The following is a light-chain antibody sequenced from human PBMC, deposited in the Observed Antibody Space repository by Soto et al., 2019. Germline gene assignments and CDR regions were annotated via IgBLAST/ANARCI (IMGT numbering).Light chain of an antibody. CDR1: SSNIGDNH. V-gene: IGLV1-47*01. Sequence: QSVLTQPPSASGTPGQTVTISCCGSSSNIGDNHVYWYQQLPGAPPKLLIYRNHQRPSGVSDRFSGSKSGTSASLAISGLRSEDEADYHCASWDDTLESPVAFGGGTKLTVL. CDR2: RNH. CDR3: ASWDDTLESPVA. J-gene: IGLJ2*01.